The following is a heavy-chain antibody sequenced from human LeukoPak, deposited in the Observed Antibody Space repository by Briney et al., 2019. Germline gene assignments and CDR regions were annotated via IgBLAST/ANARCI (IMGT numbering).Heavy chain of an antibody. CDR1: GFTFSSYG. Sequence: GGTLRLSCAASGFTFSSYGMSSVPQAPGKGLERVSAISGRGGRTSYADSVKGRFTISRDNPKNTLYLQMNSLRAEDRAVYYFAKDRVLRYFDWLLTGFDYWGQGTLVTVSS. J-gene: IGHJ4*02. CDR2: ISGRGGRT. V-gene: IGHV3-23*01. CDR3: AKDRVLRYFDWLLTGFDY. D-gene: IGHD3-9*01.